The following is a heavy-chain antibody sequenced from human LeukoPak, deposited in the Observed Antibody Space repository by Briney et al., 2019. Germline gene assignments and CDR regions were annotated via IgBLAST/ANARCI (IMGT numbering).Heavy chain of an antibody. J-gene: IGHJ4*02. Sequence: GGSLRLSCAASGFTFSSYAMSWVRQAPGKGLEWVSAISGSGGSTYYADSVKGRFTISRDNSKNTLYLQMNSLRAEDTAVYYCAKVMAESGYSYGQFDYWGQGTLVTVSS. CDR1: GFTFSSYA. V-gene: IGHV3-23*01. CDR2: ISGSGGST. CDR3: AKVMAESGYSYGQFDY. D-gene: IGHD5-18*01.